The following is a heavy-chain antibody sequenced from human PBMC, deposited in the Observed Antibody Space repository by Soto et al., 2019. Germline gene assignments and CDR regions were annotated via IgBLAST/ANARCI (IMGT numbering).Heavy chain of an antibody. CDR2: IYNSGST. D-gene: IGHD6-13*01. V-gene: IGHV4-61*01. Sequence: QAQLQESGPGPVKPSETLSLTCTVSAGSVSGDTHYWSWIRQPPGKGLEWIGYIYNSGSTNYNPSHKSRVTISVDTSKNQFSLKLSSVTAADTAVYYCARGYRTSWYWFDLWGRGTLVTVSS. J-gene: IGHJ2*01. CDR1: AGSVSGDTHY. CDR3: ARGYRTSWYWFDL.